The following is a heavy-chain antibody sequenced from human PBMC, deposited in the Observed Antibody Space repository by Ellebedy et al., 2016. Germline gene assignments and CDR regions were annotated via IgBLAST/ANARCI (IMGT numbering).Heavy chain of an antibody. CDR2: IYHSGST. CDR3: ARYRVEVRGVILRRKEPSRYGMDV. Sequence: SETLSLTXAVSGGSISSGGYSWSWIRQPPGKGLEWIGYIYHSGSTYYNPSLKSRVTISVDRSKNQFSLKLSSVTAADTAVYYCARYRVEVRGVILRRKEPSRYGMDVWGQGTTVTVSS. V-gene: IGHV4-30-2*01. CDR1: GGSISSGGYS. D-gene: IGHD3-10*01. J-gene: IGHJ6*02.